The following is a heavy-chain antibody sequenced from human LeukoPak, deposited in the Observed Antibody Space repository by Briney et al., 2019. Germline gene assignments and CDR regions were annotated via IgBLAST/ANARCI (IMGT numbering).Heavy chain of an antibody. J-gene: IGHJ6*02. CDR2: IYYSGST. CDR1: GGSISSYY. V-gene: IGHV4-59*08. Sequence: PSETLSLTCTVSGGSISSYYWTWIRQPPGKGLEWIGYIYYSGSTNYNPSLKSRVTISVDTSKNQFSLKLSSVTAADTAVYYCARRSYGSASPLRMDVRGQGTTVTVSS. D-gene: IGHD3-10*01. CDR3: ARRSYGSASPLRMDV.